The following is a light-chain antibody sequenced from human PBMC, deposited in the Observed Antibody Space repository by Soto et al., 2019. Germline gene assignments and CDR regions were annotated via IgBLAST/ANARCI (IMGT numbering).Light chain of an antibody. V-gene: IGLV2-8*01. Sequence: QSVLTQPPSASGSPGQSVTISCTGTSSDVGGYNYVSWYQQHPGKAPKLMIYEVSKRPSGVPDRFSASKSGTTASLAICGLQSEDEADYYCAAWDGSLNGEVFGTGTKVTVL. CDR1: SSDVGGYNY. CDR3: AAWDGSLNGEV. CDR2: EVS. J-gene: IGLJ1*01.